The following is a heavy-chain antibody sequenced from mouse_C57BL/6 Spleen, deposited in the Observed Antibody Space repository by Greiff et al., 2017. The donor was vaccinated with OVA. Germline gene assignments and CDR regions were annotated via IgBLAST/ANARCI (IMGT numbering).Heavy chain of an antibody. Sequence: EVKLMESGPELVKPGASVKISCKASGYSFTDYNMNWVQQSNGKSLEWIGVINPNYGTTSYNQKFKGKATLTVDQSSSTAYMQLNSLTSEDSAVYYCARGIYYYGMYYFDYWGQGTTLTVSS. D-gene: IGHD1-1*01. CDR3: ARGIYYYGMYYFDY. V-gene: IGHV1-39*01. CDR2: INPNYGTT. CDR1: GYSFTDYN. J-gene: IGHJ2*01.